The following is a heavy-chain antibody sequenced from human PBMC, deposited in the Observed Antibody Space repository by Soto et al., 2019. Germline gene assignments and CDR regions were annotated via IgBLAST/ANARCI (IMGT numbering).Heavy chain of an antibody. CDR3: ARVSWREKYGMDV. CDR2: ITFSGNTV. CDR1: GFTFSDSY. V-gene: IGHV3-11*01. J-gene: IGHJ6*02. Sequence: GGSLRLSCAASGFTFSDSYMNWIRQAPGKGLEWISYITFSGNTVYYADSLKGRFTISRDNAKNSLYLQMNRLRAEDTAVYYCARVSWREKYGMDVWGQGTTVTVFS.